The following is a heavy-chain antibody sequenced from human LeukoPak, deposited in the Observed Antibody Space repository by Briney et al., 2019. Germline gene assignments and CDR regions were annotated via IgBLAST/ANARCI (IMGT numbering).Heavy chain of an antibody. V-gene: IGHV1-18*01. CDR2: ISAYNGNT. Sequence: ASVKVSCKASGYTFTSYGISWVRQAPGQGLEWMGWISAYNGNTNYAQKLQGRVTVTTDTSTSTAYMELRSLRSDDTAVYYCARGVLRYFDWSPYYYYGMDVWGQGTTVTVSS. CDR1: GYTFTSYG. J-gene: IGHJ6*02. CDR3: ARGVLRYFDWSPYYYYGMDV. D-gene: IGHD3-9*01.